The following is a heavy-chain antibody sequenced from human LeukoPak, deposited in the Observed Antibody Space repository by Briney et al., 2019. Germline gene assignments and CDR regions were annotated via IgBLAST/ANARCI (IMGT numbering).Heavy chain of an antibody. J-gene: IGHJ3*02. CDR1: GDSVSINSAA. V-gene: IGHV6-1*01. CDR2: TYYRSKWYN. D-gene: IGHD5-18*01. CDR3: ARGGQGDGYSADEAFDI. Sequence: SQTLSLTCAISGDSVSINSAAWNWIRQSPSRGLEWLGRTYYRSKWYNGYVVSVKSRVNINPDTSKNQFSLQLNSVTPEDTAVYYCARGGQGDGYSADEAFDIWGQGTMVTVS.